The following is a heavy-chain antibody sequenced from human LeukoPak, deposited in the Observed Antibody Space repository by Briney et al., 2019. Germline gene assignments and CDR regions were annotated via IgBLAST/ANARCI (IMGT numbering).Heavy chain of an antibody. CDR2: ISYDGSNK. V-gene: IGHV3-30*18. Sequence: GGSLRLSCAASGFTFSSYGMHWVRQAPGKGLEWVAVISYDGSNKYYADSVKGRFTISRDNSKNTLYLQMNSLRAEDTAVYYCAKDLDSSSWYAMGFDPWGQGTLVTVSS. D-gene: IGHD6-13*01. J-gene: IGHJ5*02. CDR3: AKDLDSSSWYAMGFDP. CDR1: GFTFSSYG.